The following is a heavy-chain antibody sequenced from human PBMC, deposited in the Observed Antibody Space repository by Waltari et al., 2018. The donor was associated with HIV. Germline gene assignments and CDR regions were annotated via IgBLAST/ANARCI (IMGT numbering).Heavy chain of an antibody. Sequence: QLQLQESGPGLVKPSETLSLTCTVSGGSVTSSTYYWGWIRQAPGRGLEWIGAISYSGSPYYNPSLESLVTIALDTSKNQFSLKLQSVTAADTAVYYCAGAPNGDFSWLDPWGQGTLVTVSS. D-gene: IGHD4-17*01. CDR2: ISYSGSP. V-gene: IGHV4-39*07. CDR3: AGAPNGDFSWLDP. J-gene: IGHJ5*02. CDR1: GGSVTSSTYY.